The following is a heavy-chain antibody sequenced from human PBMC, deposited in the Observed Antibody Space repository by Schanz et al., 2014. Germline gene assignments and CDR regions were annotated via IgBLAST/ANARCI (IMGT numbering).Heavy chain of an antibody. CDR3: ARGPSTGAFDI. CDR2: INPSVGNT. J-gene: IGHJ3*02. Sequence: QVQLVQSGAEVKKPGASVKVSCEASGYTFTSYYIHWFRQAPGQGLEWMGLINPSVGNTNYAQKCRGRVAMTRDTSTSTVYMELSSLRSEDTAVYFCARGPSTGAFDIWGQGTMVTVSP. CDR1: GYTFTSYY. V-gene: IGHV1-46*03.